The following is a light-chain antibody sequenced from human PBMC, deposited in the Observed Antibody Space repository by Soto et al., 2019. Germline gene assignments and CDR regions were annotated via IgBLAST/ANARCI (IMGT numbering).Light chain of an antibody. CDR2: EVT. J-gene: IGLJ1*01. CDR1: SSDVGSYNL. Sequence: QSVLTQPASVSGSPGQSITISCTGTSSDVGSYNLVSWCQQHPGKAPKLMIYEVTKRPSGVSSRFSGSKSGNTASLTISGLQAEDEADYYCCSYAGNNTYVFGPGTKLTVL. CDR3: CSYAGNNTYV. V-gene: IGLV2-23*02.